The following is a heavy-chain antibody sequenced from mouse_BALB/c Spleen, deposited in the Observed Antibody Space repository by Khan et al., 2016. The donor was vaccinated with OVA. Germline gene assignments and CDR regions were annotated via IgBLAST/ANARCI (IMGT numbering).Heavy chain of an antibody. CDR2: INTHSGVP. D-gene: IGHD2-14*01. Sequence: QIQLVQSGPELKKPGETVRISCKASGYTFTTAGIQWVQKMPGKGLKWIGWINTHSGVPKYAEDFKGRFAFSLEISVNTAYLQITNLKNEDTATXFCARGGAAYDRNDGGAMEYWGQGTSGTVSS. CDR1: GYTFTTAG. CDR3: ARGGAAYDRNDGGAMEY. V-gene: IGHV9-4*02. J-gene: IGHJ4*01.